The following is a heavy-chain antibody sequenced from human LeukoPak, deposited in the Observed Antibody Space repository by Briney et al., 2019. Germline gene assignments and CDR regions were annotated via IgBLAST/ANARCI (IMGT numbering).Heavy chain of an antibody. D-gene: IGHD3-22*01. CDR3: ARDPGAYDSSGYSS. CDR2: ISSSGSTI. Sequence: MPGGSLRLSCAASGFTFSDYYMSWIRQAPGKGLEWVSYISSSGSTIYYADSVKGRFTISRDNSKNTLYLQMNSLRAEDTAVYYCARDPGAYDSSGYSSWGQGTLVTVSS. V-gene: IGHV3-11*04. J-gene: IGHJ4*02. CDR1: GFTFSDYY.